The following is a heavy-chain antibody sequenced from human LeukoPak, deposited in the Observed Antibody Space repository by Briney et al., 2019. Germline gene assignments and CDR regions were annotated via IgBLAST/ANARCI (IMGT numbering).Heavy chain of an antibody. CDR1: GFIFSSHA. CDR2: INSNGDST. V-gene: IGHV3-64*01. J-gene: IGHJ5*01. D-gene: IGHD6-19*01. CDR3: AREGQWLDS. Sequence: GGSLRLSCAATGFIFSSHAMHWVRQAPGKGLEYVSAINSNGDSTYHAHSVKGRFTISRDNSKNSLYLQMGSPRAEDTAVYYCAREGQWLDSWGLGTLVTVSS.